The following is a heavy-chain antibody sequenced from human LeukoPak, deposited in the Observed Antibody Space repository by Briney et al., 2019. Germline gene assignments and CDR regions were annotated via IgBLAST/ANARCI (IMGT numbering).Heavy chain of an antibody. CDR1: GFTFSNYA. CDR3: ATHCSSTSCYAY. J-gene: IGHJ4*02. D-gene: IGHD2-2*01. Sequence: PGGSLRLSCAGSGFTFSNYAMRWIRQAPGKGLEWVSGISGSGGTTYYADSVKGRFTISRDNSKNTLFLQMISLRAEDTAVYYCATHCSSTSCYAYWGQGTLVTVSS. CDR2: ISGSGGTT. V-gene: IGHV3-23*01.